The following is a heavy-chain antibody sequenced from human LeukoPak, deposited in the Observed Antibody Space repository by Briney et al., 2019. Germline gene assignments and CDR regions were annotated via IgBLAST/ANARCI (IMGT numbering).Heavy chain of an antibody. D-gene: IGHD3-22*01. V-gene: IGHV3-21*01. J-gene: IGHJ4*02. Sequence: GGSLRLSCAASGFSFNSYSMNWVRQAPGKGLEWVSSINGNSNYIYYADSVKGRFTISRDNAKNSLYLQMNSLRAEDTAVYYCARVGYYDSSGYCGSDYWGQGTLVTVSS. CDR2: INGNSNYI. CDR1: GFSFNSYS. CDR3: ARVGYYDSSGYCGSDY.